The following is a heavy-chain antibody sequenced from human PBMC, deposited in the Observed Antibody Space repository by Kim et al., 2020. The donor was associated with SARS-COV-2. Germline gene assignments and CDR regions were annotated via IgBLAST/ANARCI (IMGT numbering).Heavy chain of an antibody. Sequence: TFAQGFQGRSVFSVDTSVSTAYLQISSLKAEDTAVYYCARGHPVELELDSWGQGTLVTVSS. D-gene: IGHD1-1*01. V-gene: IGHV7-4-1*01. CDR3: ARGHPVELELDS. J-gene: IGHJ4*02.